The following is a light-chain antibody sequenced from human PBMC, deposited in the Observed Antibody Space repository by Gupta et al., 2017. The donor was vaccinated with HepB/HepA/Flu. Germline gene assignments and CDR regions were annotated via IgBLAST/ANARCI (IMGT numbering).Light chain of an antibody. J-gene: IGKJ4*01. CDR1: QSVSSSY. V-gene: IGKV3-20*01. CDR2: GAS. CDR3: QQDCSSLT. Sequence: EIVLTQSPGTLSLSPGERATLSCRASQSVSSSYLAWYQQKPGQAPRLIIYGASSRATGIPDRFSGSGYEKDFTLTSSRREHEAFAVYYGQQDCSSLTFGGGTKVEIK.